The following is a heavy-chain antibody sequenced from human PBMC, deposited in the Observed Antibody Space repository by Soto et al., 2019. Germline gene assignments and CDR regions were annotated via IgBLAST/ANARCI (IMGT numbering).Heavy chain of an antibody. CDR1: GFSFDDYA. Sequence: SLRLSCAASGFSFDDYAMHWVWQVPGKGLEWITGISWNSGTIGYADSVEGRFTISRDNAKNSLYLQMNSLRAEDTAFYYCARDVWSRASGPPDSWGQGTLVTVSS. CDR3: ARDVWSRASGPPDS. V-gene: IGHV3-9*01. CDR2: ISWNSGTI. D-gene: IGHD3-10*01. J-gene: IGHJ5*02.